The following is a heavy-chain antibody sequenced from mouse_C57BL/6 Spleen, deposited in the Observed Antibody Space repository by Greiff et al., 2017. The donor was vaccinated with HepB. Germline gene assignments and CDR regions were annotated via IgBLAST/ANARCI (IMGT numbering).Heavy chain of an antibody. D-gene: IGHD2-4*01. CDR2: IHPNSGST. J-gene: IGHJ2*01. V-gene: IGHV1-64*01. CDR1: GYTFTSYW. CDR3: ARDYDYGGAHFGY. Sequence: QVQLQQPGAELVKPGASVKLSCKASGYTFTSYWMHWVKQRPGQGLEWIGMIHPNSGSTNYNEKFKSKATLTVDKSSSTAYMQLSSLTSEDSAVYYCARDYDYGGAHFGYWGQGTTLTVAS.